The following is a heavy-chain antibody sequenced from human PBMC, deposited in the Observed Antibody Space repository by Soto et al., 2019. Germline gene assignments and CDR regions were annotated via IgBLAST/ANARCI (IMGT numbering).Heavy chain of an antibody. Sequence: EVQLVESGGGLVKPGGSLRLSCAASGFTFSSYSMNWVRQAPGKGLEWVSSISSSSSYIYYADSVKGRFTISRDNAKNSLYLQMNSLRAEDTAVYYCAPRGRVVTRTFPGYWGQGTLVTVSS. J-gene: IGHJ4*02. CDR3: APRGRVVTRTFPGY. V-gene: IGHV3-21*01. D-gene: IGHD1-20*01. CDR1: GFTFSSYS. CDR2: ISSSSSYI.